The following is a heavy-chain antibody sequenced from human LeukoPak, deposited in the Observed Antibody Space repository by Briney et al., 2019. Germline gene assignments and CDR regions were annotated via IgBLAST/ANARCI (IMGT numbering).Heavy chain of an antibody. J-gene: IGHJ4*02. D-gene: IGHD4-17*01. CDR3: ARGGRTLIDYGDYV. V-gene: IGHV3-23*01. CDR1: GFTFSSYA. CDR2: ISGSGGNT. Sequence: GGSLRLSCAASGFTFSSYAMSWARQAPGKGLEWVSAISGSGGNTYYADSVKGRFTISRDNSKNTLYLQMNSLRAEDAAVYYCARGGRTLIDYGDYVWGQGTLVTVSS.